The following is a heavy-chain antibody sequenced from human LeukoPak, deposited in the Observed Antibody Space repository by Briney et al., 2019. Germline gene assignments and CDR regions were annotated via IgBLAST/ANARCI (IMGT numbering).Heavy chain of an antibody. CDR3: ARSLVGEFSWFDP. J-gene: IGHJ5*02. V-gene: IGHV3-30*03. CDR2: ISYDGNDK. D-gene: IGHD3-16*01. CDR1: GFTFSIYG. Sequence: GGSLRLSCAASGFTFSIYGTHWVRQAPGKGLEWVAVISYDGNDKYFADPVKGRFTISRDNSKSTLYLQMNSLRPEDTAVYYCARSLVGEFSWFDPWGQGTLVSVSS.